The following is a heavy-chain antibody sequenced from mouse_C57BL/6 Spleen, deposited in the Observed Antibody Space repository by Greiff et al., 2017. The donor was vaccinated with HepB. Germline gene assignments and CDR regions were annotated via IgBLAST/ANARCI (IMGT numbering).Heavy chain of an antibody. V-gene: IGHV1-69*01. D-gene: IGHD1-1*01. CDR1: GYTFTSYW. CDR3: ARYYGSRDWYFDV. CDR2: IDPSDSYT. Sequence: VQLQESGAELVMPGASVKLSCKASGYTFTSYWMHWVKQRPGQGLEWIGEIDPSDSYTNYNQKFKGKSTLTVDKSSSTAYMQLSSLTSEDSAVYYCARYYGSRDWYFDVWGTGTTVTVSS. J-gene: IGHJ1*03.